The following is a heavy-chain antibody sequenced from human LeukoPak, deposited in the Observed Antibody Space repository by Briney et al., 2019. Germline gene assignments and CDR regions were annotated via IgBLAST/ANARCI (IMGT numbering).Heavy chain of an antibody. D-gene: IGHD4-17*01. V-gene: IGHV3-21*04. J-gene: IGHJ4*02. CDR2: ISSSSSYI. CDR3: ARDRDYPRDQLDY. Sequence: GGSLRLSCAASGFTFRSNTMSWVRQAPGRGLEWVSSISSSSSYIYYADSVRGRSTISRDNSKNTVYLQMESLRAEDTAVYFCARDRDYPRDQLDYWGQGTLVTVSS. CDR1: GFTFRSNT.